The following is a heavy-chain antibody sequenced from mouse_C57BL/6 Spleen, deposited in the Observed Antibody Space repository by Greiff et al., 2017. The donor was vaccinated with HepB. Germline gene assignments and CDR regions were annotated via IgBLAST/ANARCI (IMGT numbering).Heavy chain of an antibody. V-gene: IGHV3-1*01. CDR2: ISYSGST. CDR3: ARGVYYYGSSAMDY. J-gene: IGHJ4*01. CDR1: GYSITSGYD. D-gene: IGHD1-1*01. Sequence: EVKLMESGPGMVKPSQSLSLTCTVSGYSITSGYDWHWIRHFPGNKLEWMGYISYSGSTNYNPSLKSRISITHDTSKNHFFLKLNSVTTEDTATYYCARGVYYYGSSAMDYWGQGTSVTVSS.